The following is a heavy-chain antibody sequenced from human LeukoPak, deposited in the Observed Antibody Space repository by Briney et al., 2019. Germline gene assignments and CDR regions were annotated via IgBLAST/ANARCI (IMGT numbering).Heavy chain of an antibody. Sequence: GGSLRLSCVASGFTFSSYSMNWVRQAPGKGLEWVSAISGSGGSTYYADSVKGRFTISRDNSKNTLYLQMNSLRAEDTAVYYCARHTRIVVVPAAIVAGTHYYYYYMDVWGKGTTVTISS. CDR3: ARHTRIVVVPAAIVAGTHYYYYYMDV. CDR1: GFTFSSYS. D-gene: IGHD2-2*01. V-gene: IGHV3-23*01. J-gene: IGHJ6*03. CDR2: ISGSGGST.